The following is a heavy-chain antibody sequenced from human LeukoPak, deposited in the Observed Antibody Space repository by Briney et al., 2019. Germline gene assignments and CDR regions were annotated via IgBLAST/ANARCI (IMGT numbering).Heavy chain of an antibody. D-gene: IGHD2-21*02. CDR2: IIPILGIA. CDR3: ARDRGGVPYGGGDCYPDYYFDY. V-gene: IGHV1-69*04. CDR1: GSTFSSYT. Sequence: SVKVSCKASGSTFSSYTISWVRQAPGQGLEWMGRIIPILGIANYAQKFKGRVTITADKSTSTAYMELSSLRSEDTAVYYCARDRGGVPYGGGDCYPDYYFDYWGQGTLVTVSS. J-gene: IGHJ4*02.